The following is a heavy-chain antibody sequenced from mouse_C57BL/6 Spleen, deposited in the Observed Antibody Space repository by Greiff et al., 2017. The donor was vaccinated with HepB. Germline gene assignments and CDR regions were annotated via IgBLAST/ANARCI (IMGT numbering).Heavy chain of an antibody. CDR1: GYTFTSYG. CDR2: IYPSSGNT. V-gene: IGHV1-81*01. D-gene: IGHD2-2*01. CDR3: ANGLRLWYFDV. J-gene: IGHJ1*03. Sequence: VQLQQSGAELARPGASVKLSCKASGYTFTSYGISWVKQRTGQGLEWIGEIYPSSGNTYYNEKFKGKATLTADKSSSTEYMELRSLTSEDSAVYFGANGLRLWYFDVWGTGTTVTVSS.